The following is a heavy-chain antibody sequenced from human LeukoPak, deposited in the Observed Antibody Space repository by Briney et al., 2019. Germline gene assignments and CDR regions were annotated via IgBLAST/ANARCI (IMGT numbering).Heavy chain of an antibody. J-gene: IGHJ5*02. CDR2: INHSGST. Sequence: PSETLSLTCAVYGGSLSGYYWSWIRQPPGKGLEWIGEINHSGSTNYNPSLKSRVTISVGTSKNQFSLKLSSVTAADTAVYYCARDILTGCTFDPWGQGTLVTVSS. V-gene: IGHV4-34*01. D-gene: IGHD3-9*01. CDR1: GGSLSGYY. CDR3: ARDILTGCTFDP.